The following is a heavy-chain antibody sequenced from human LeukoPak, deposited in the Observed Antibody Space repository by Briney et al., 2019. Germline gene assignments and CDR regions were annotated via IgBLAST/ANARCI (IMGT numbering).Heavy chain of an antibody. CDR1: GFTFSSYA. D-gene: IGHD3-22*01. CDR2: ISGSGGST. V-gene: IGHV3-23*01. CDR3: AKAPKLAYDSSGYYHLASYYYYYMDV. Sequence: GGSLRLSCAASGFTFSSYAVSWVRQAPGKGLEWVSAISGSGGSTYYADSVKGRFTISRDNSKNTLYLQMNSLRAEDTAVYYCAKAPKLAYDSSGYYHLASYYYYYMDVWGKGTTVTVSS. J-gene: IGHJ6*03.